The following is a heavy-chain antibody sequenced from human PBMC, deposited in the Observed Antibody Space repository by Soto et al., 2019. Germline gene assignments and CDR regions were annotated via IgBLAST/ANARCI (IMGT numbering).Heavy chain of an antibody. CDR2: IIPICGTA. Sequence: QVQLVQSGAEVKKPGSSVKVSCKASGGTFSSYAISWVRQAPGQGLEWIGGIIPICGTATYAQKFQGRVTITADEATSRAYMEPSSLRAEDTAVYYCARDKDYYDSSVYYYCHYYYGMDLWGHVTTVTVS. J-gene: IGHJ6*02. V-gene: IGHV1-69*01. D-gene: IGHD3-22*01. CDR3: ARDKDYYDSSVYYYCHYYYGMDL. CDR1: GGTFSSYA.